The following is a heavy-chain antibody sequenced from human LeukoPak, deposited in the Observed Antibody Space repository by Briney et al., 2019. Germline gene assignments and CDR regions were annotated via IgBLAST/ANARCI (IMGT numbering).Heavy chain of an antibody. D-gene: IGHD2-2*01. CDR3: ATHDNLPFKGICSSTSCYDSFDY. J-gene: IGHJ4*02. V-gene: IGHV1-18*01. CDR1: GYTFTSYG. CDR2: SRAYKGNT. Sequence: AAVKVSCKASGYTFTSYGISWVRQAPGQGREGGGGSRAYKGNTNYAQKLQGRVTMTTHTSTDTAYMELSSLRSEDTAVYYCATHDNLPFKGICSSTSCYDSFDYWGQGPLVPVSS.